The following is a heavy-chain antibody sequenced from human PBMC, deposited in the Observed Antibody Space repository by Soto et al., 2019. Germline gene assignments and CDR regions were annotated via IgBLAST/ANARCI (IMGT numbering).Heavy chain of an antibody. Sequence: GGSLRPSCAASGFTFSGSAMHWVRQASGKGLEWVGRIRSKANSYATAYAASVKGRFTISRDDSKNTAYLQMNSLKTEDTAVYYCTGLGYYYDSSGYLNRDYWGQGTLVTVSS. CDR1: GFTFSGSA. D-gene: IGHD3-22*01. CDR3: TGLGYYYDSSGYLNRDY. CDR2: IRSKANSYAT. J-gene: IGHJ4*02. V-gene: IGHV3-73*01.